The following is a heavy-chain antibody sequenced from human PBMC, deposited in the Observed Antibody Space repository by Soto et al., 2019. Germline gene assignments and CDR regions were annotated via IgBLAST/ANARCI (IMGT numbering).Heavy chain of an antibody. V-gene: IGHV1-69*13. CDR2: IIPIYGAA. CDR1: GYNFPVYY. CDR3: AREYCSGGSCYPPPFDP. D-gene: IGHD2-15*01. J-gene: IGHJ5*02. Sequence: SVKVSCKASGYNFPVYYIHWVRLAPGQGLEWMGWIIPIYGAANYAQKFQGRVTMTADESTSTAYMELSSLRSEDTAVYYCAREYCSGGSCYPPPFDPWGQGTLVTVSS.